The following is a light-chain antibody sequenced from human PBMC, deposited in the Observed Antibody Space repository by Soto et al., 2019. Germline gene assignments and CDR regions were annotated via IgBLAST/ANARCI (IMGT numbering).Light chain of an antibody. J-gene: IGLJ1*01. CDR1: SSDVGAFDY. CDR2: DVN. CDR3: CSHTTSKSYV. Sequence: QSALTQPASVSGSPGQSITISCTGTSSDVGAFDYVSWYQQHPGKVPKLLIYDVNSRPSGVSNRFSGSKSANTASLTISGLQAEDDADYFCCSHTTSKSYVFGTGTKLNVL. V-gene: IGLV2-14*01.